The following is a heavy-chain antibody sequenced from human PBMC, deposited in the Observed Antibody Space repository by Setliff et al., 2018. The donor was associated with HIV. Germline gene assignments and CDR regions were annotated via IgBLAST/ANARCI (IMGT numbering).Heavy chain of an antibody. CDR3: ARVGGKGYSNFLDS. Sequence: PSETLSLTCTVSGGFISSSSYYWGWIRQPPGKGLEWIGSLYHRGSPSYSPSLKSRVAISVDTSKNHFSLNLTSVTAADTAIYFCARVGGKGYSNFLDSWGQGLLVTVSS. CDR1: GGFISSSSYY. V-gene: IGHV4-39*02. CDR2: LYHRGSP. J-gene: IGHJ4*02. D-gene: IGHD2-15*01.